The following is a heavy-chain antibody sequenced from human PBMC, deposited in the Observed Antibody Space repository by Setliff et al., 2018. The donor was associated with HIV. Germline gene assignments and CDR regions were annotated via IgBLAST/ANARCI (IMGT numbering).Heavy chain of an antibody. CDR2: VYISGST. V-gene: IGHV4-4*07. Sequence: KPSETLSLTCTVSGGSISSYYWGWIRQPAGKGLEWIGRVYISGSTNYNPSLKSRVTISLDTSKNQFSLKLTSVTAADTAVYYCARHPDSGFYYSPLLNNWYFDLWGPGTLVTVSS. CDR3: ARHPDSGFYYSPLLNNWYFDL. D-gene: IGHD3-22*01. J-gene: IGHJ2*01. CDR1: GGSISSYY.